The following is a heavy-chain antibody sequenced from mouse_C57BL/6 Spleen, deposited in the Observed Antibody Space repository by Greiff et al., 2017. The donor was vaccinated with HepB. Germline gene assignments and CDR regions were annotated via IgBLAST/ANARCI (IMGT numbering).Heavy chain of an antibody. J-gene: IGHJ4*01. V-gene: IGHV1-54*01. Sequence: VQLQQSGAELVRPGPSVKVSCKASGYAFTNYLIEWVKQRPGQGLEWIGVINPGSGGTNYNEKFKGKATLTADKSSSTAYMQLSSLTSEDSAVYVCARSNDYDVGAMDYWGQGTSVTVSS. D-gene: IGHD2-4*01. CDR3: ARSNDYDVGAMDY. CDR1: GYAFTNYL. CDR2: INPGSGGT.